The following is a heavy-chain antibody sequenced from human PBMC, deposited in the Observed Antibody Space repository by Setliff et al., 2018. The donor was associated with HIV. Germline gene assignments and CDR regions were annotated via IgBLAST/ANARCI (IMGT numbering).Heavy chain of an antibody. CDR1: GGSISSGSYS. V-gene: IGHV4-31*03. Sequence: SETLSLTCTVSGGSISSGSYSWSWIRQHPGKGLEWIGYIYYSGISYYNPSLNSRVAISVDTSKNQLSLKLRSVTAADAAVYYCARGSRLVQRWLPLEYWGQGALVTVSS. CDR3: ARGSRLVQRWLPLEY. J-gene: IGHJ4*02. D-gene: IGHD5-12*01. CDR2: IYYSGIS.